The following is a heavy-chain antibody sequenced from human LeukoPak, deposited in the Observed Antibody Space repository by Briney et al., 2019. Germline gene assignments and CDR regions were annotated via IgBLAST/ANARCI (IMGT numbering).Heavy chain of an antibody. J-gene: IGHJ4*02. D-gene: IGHD3-10*01. CDR3: ARDGSGSDFSLDY. V-gene: IGHV3-48*03. CDR1: GFTFSSYE. CDR2: ISSSGSTI. Sequence: GGSLRLSCAASGFTFSSYEMNWVRQAPGKGLEWVSYISSSGSTIYYADSVKGRFTISRDIAKNSLFLQMNSLTAEDTAVYYCARDGSGSDFSLDYWGQGTLVTVSS.